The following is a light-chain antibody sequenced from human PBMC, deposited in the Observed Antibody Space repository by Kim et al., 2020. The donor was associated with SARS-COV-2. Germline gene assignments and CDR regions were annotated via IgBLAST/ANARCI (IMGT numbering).Light chain of an antibody. V-gene: IGLV3-21*04. J-gene: IGLJ2*01. CDR3: QVWDSSTDHVV. Sequence: SYELTQPPSVSVAPGKTARITCEGNNIGSKSGHWYQQKPGQAPVLVIYYDTDRPSGIPERFSGSKSGNTATLTISRVEAGDEADYYCQVWDSSTDHVVFG. CDR2: YDT. CDR1: NIGSKS.